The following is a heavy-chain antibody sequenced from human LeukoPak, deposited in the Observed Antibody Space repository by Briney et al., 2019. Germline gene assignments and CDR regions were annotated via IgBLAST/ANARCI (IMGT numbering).Heavy chain of an antibody. CDR2: TYTSGST. V-gene: IGHV4-4*07. CDR3: ARDPFFRWLDP. Sequence: SETLSLTCTVSGGSISSYYWSWIRQPAGKRLEWIGRTYTSGSTNYNPSLKSRVTMPVDTSKNQFSLKLSSVTAADTAVYCCARDPFFRWLDPWGQGTLVTVSS. J-gene: IGHJ5*02. CDR1: GGSISSYY.